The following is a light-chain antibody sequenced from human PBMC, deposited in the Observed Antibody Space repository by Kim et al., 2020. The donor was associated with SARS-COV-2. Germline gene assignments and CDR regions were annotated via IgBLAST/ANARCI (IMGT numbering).Light chain of an antibody. CDR1: KLGDKY. Sequence: SYELTQPPSVSVSPGQTASITCSGDKLGDKYACWYQQKPGQSPVLVIYQDSKRPSGIPERFSGSNSGNTVTLTISGTQAMDEADYYCQAWDSSPGFGGGTQLTV. CDR2: QDS. V-gene: IGLV3-1*01. CDR3: QAWDSSPG. J-gene: IGLJ3*02.